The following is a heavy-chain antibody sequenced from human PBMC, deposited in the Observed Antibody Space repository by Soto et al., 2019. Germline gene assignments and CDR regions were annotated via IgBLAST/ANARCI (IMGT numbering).Heavy chain of an antibody. Sequence: GGSLRLSCAASGFTFSSYAMSWVRQAPGKGLEWVSAISGSGGSTYYADSVKGRFTISRDNSKNTLYLQMNSLRAEDTAVYYCAKDQFRGSGWNHDAFDIWGQGTMVTVSS. J-gene: IGHJ3*02. V-gene: IGHV3-23*01. CDR3: AKDQFRGSGWNHDAFDI. D-gene: IGHD6-19*01. CDR2: ISGSGGST. CDR1: GFTFSSYA.